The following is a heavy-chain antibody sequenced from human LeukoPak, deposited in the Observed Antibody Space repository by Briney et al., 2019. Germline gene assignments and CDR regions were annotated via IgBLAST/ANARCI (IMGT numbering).Heavy chain of an antibody. CDR3: AKEGYYGSGSFPDY. CDR1: GFTFSTYG. Sequence: PGRSLRLSCEAYGFTFSTYGMHWVREAPGKGLEWVAVISYDGSNEYYADSVKGRFTISRDNSKNTLYLQMNSLRAEDTAVYYCAKEGYYGSGSFPDYWGQGTLVTVSS. V-gene: IGHV3-30*18. D-gene: IGHD3-10*01. CDR2: ISYDGSNE. J-gene: IGHJ4*02.